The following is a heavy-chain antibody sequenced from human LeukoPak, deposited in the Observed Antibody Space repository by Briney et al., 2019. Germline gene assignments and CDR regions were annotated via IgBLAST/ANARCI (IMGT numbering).Heavy chain of an antibody. Sequence: SETLSLTCTVSGGSISSYYWSWIRQPPGKGLEWIGYIYYSGSTNYNPSLKSRVTISVGTSKNQFSLKLSSVTAADTAVYYCAREVEMAATSYFDYWGQGTLVTVSS. CDR2: IYYSGST. D-gene: IGHD5-24*01. CDR1: GGSISSYY. CDR3: AREVEMAATSYFDY. J-gene: IGHJ4*02. V-gene: IGHV4-59*01.